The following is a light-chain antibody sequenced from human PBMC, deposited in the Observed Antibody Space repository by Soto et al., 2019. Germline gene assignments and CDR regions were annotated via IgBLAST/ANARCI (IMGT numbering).Light chain of an antibody. CDR1: SSDIGSYNL. V-gene: IGLV2-23*01. CDR2: EGS. CDR3: CSYARDSILV. J-gene: IGLJ2*01. Sequence: QSALTQPASVSGSPGQSITISCTGTSSDIGSYNLVSWYQQHPGKAPKLMIYEGSKRPSGVSNRFSGSKSGNTASLTISGLQAEDEADYYCCSYARDSILVFGRGTKLTVL.